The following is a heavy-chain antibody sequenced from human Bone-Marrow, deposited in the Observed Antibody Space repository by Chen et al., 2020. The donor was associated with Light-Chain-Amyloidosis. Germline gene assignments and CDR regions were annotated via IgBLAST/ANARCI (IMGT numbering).Heavy chain of an antibody. J-gene: IGHJ4*02. CDR2: IRGSGDNT. V-gene: IGHV3-23*04. Sequence: EVQLVESGGGLVQPGGSLRLSCLASGFTFSSYAINWVRQAPGKGLEWVSGIRGSGDNTYYADSVRGRVTMSRDNSKNTVFLQMNSLRAEDTAVYYCAKGGSSWSAYLHYWGQGTLVTVSS. CDR3: AKGGSSWSAYLHY. CDR1: GFTFSSYA. D-gene: IGHD6-13*01.